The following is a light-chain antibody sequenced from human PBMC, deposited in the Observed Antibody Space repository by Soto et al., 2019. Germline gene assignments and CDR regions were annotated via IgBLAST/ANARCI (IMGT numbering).Light chain of an antibody. CDR3: SSYTSSRNYV. CDR2: EVS. V-gene: IGLV2-14*01. Sequence: SALTQPGSVSGSPGQSITISCTGTSSDVGGYNYVSWYQQHPGKAPKLMSYEVSNRPSGVSNRFSGSKSGNTASLTISGLQAEDEADYYCSSYTSSRNYVYGNGKKVTV. J-gene: IGLJ1*01. CDR1: SSDVGGYNY.